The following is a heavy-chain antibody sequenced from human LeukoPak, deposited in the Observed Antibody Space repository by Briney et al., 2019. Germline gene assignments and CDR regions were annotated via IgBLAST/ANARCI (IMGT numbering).Heavy chain of an antibody. Sequence: ASVKVSCKASGYTFNSYSITWFRQAPGQGLEWMGWIGGYNGDTLYPQKFQGRVTVTTDTSSSTAPMELRSLRSDDTAVYYCARDISGGEDYWGQGTLVTVSS. D-gene: IGHD3-16*01. CDR3: ARDISGGEDY. J-gene: IGHJ4*02. CDR1: GYTFNSYS. V-gene: IGHV1-18*01. CDR2: IGGYNGDT.